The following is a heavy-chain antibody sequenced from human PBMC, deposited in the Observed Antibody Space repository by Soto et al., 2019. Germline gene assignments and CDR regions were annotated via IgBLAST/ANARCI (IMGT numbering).Heavy chain of an antibody. CDR3: AKLPGTVEMASIFGDHQYYYGMDV. D-gene: IGHD3-16*01. CDR2: ISYDGSNK. J-gene: IGHJ6*02. CDR1: GFTFSSYG. V-gene: IGHV3-30*18. Sequence: QVQLVESGGGVVQPGRSLRLSCAASGFTFSSYGMHWVRQAPGKGLEWVAVISYDGSNKYYADSVKDRFTISRDNSKKQLDLRIDRLRAEETAVYYCAKLPGTVEMASIFGDHQYYYGMDVWGQGTTVTVS.